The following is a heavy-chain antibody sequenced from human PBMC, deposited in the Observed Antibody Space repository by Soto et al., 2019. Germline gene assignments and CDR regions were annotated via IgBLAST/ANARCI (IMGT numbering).Heavy chain of an antibody. D-gene: IGHD3-10*01. CDR1: GGSISSSSYY. V-gene: IGHV4-39*01. Sequence: PSETLSLTCTVSGGSISSSSYYWGWIRQPPGKGLEWIGSIYYSGSTYYNPSLKSRVTISIDTSKNQFSLKLSSVTAADTAVYYCARLGGRVFPSSDYFYYMDVWGKGTTVTVSS. CDR2: IYYSGST. CDR3: ARLGGRVFPSSDYFYYMDV. J-gene: IGHJ6*03.